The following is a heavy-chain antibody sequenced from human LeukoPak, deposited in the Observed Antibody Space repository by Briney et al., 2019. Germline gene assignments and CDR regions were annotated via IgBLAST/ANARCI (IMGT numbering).Heavy chain of an antibody. CDR3: ARQFGYFDSSGLLDY. D-gene: IGHD3-22*01. CDR2: IYPADSDT. V-gene: IGHV5-51*01. Sequence: GESLKISCKGSGYNFISYWIGWVLQMPGKVLEWMGIIYPADSDTTYSPSFQGQVTISADKSISTAYLQWSSLKASDTAIYYCARQFGYFDSSGLLDYWGQGTLVTVSS. CDR1: GYNFISYW. J-gene: IGHJ4*02.